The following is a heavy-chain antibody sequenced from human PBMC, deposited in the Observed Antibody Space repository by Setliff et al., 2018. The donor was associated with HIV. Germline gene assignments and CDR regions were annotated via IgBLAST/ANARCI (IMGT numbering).Heavy chain of an antibody. Sequence: SETLSLTCNYSGNSFSGYHWNWIRQPAGKGLEWLGRIYYTGSTEYNPSLKSRLTMSMDTSKDQFSLRLVSLTTADTAVYYCALSIYGSGTYPLDVWGPGTLVTVSS. D-gene: IGHD3-10*01. CDR3: ALSIYGSGTYPLDV. CDR1: GNSFSGYH. V-gene: IGHV4-4*07. J-gene: IGHJ4*02. CDR2: IYYTGST.